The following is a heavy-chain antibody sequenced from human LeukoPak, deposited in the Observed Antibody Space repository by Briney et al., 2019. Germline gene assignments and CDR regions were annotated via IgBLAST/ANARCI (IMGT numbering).Heavy chain of an antibody. V-gene: IGHV1-69*05. D-gene: IGHD4-17*01. J-gene: IGHJ4*02. CDR1: GGTFSSYA. CDR3: ARGGLMTTVTTELDY. CDR2: IIPIFGTA. Sequence: SVKVSCKASGGTFSSYAISWVRQAPGQGLEWMGGIIPIFGTANYAQKLQGRVTITTDESTSTAYMELSSLRSEDTAVYYCARGGLMTTVTTELDYWGQGTLVTVSS.